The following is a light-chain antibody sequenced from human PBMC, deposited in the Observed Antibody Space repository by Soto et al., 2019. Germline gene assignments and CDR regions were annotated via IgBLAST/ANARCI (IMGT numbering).Light chain of an antibody. CDR3: SSYRDTSKLV. V-gene: IGLV2-14*01. J-gene: IGLJ1*01. Sequence: QSAPTQPASVSASPGQSITISCSGSSSDIGGYDYVSWYQQHPGKAPKLMIYEVSNRPSGVSDRFSGSKSGNTASLTISGLQVDDEADYYCSSYRDTSKLVFGPGTKVTVL. CDR1: SSDIGGYDY. CDR2: EVS.